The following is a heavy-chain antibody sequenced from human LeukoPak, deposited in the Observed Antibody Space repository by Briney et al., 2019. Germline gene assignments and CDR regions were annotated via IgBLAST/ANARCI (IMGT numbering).Heavy chain of an antibody. J-gene: IGHJ4*02. Sequence: GGSLRLSCAASGFTFSSYATSWVRQAPGKGLEWASAISGSGGSTYYADSVKGRFTISRDNSKNTLYLQMNSLRAEDTAVYYCANEPSGYIDYWGQGTLVTVSS. D-gene: IGHD2-15*01. CDR3: ANEPSGYIDY. CDR2: ISGSGGST. V-gene: IGHV3-23*01. CDR1: GFTFSSYA.